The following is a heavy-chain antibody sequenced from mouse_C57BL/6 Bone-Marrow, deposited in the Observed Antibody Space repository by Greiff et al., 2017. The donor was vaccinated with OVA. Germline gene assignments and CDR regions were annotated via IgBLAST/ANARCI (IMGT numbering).Heavy chain of an antibody. CDR2: ISSGGSYT. CDR3: ARRDYSNWFAY. J-gene: IGHJ3*01. D-gene: IGHD2-5*01. Sequence: EVQVVESGGDLVKPGGSLKLSCAASGFTFSSYGMSWVRQTPDKRLEWVATISSGGSYTYYPDSVKGRFTISRDNAKNTLYLQMSSLKSEDTAMYYCARRDYSNWFAYWGQGTLVTVSA. CDR1: GFTFSSYG. V-gene: IGHV5-6*01.